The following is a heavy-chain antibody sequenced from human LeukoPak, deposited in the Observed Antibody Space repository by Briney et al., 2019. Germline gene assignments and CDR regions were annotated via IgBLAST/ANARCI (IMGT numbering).Heavy chain of an antibody. V-gene: IGHV1-69*01. CDR1: GGTFSSYA. D-gene: IGHD2-2*01. CDR2: IIPIFGTA. Sequence: SVKVSCKASGGTFSSYAISWVRQAPGQGLEWMGGIIPIFGTANYAQKFQGRVTITADESTSTAYMELSSLRSEDTAVYYCARHRHCSSTSCYGGLDYWGQGTLVTVSS. CDR3: ARHRHCSSTSCYGGLDY. J-gene: IGHJ4*02.